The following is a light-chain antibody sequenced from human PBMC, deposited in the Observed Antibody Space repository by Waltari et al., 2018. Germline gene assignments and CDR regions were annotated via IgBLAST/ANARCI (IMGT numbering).Light chain of an antibody. J-gene: IGLJ7*01. V-gene: IGLV2-23*02. CDR1: RRNVGCYTL. CDR2: EVD. CDR3: CSYAGSTFV. Sequence: QSALTQPASVSGSPGQSITISCRGSRRNVGCYTLVSWYQQNPGKAPKLMIYEVDKRASGIPGRFSGSKSDSTASLTISGLQAEDEAVYYCCSYAGSTFVFGGGTQLTVL.